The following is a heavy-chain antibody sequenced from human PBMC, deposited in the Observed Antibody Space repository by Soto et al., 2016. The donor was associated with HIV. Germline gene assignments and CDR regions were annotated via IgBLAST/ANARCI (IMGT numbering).Heavy chain of an antibody. CDR2: IWYDGSNK. V-gene: IGHV3-33*08. D-gene: IGHD6-13*01. CDR3: DESSTGYSSSWYGDYFDY. Sequence: VQLVESGGGVVQPGRSLRLSCAASGFTFSSYGMHWVRQAPGKGLEWVAVIWYDGSNKYYADSVKGRFTISRDNSKNTLYLQMNSLRAEDTAMYYCDESSTGYSSSWYGDYFDYVGPGNPGPPSP. J-gene: IGHJ4*02. CDR1: GFTFSSYG.